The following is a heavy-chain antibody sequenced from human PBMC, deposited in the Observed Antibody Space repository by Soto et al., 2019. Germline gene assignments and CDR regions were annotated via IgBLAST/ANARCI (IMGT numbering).Heavy chain of an antibody. CDR2: IIPIFGTA. D-gene: IGHD3-10*01. CDR1: GGTFSSYA. J-gene: IGHJ6*02. V-gene: IGHV1-69*01. CDR3: ARLRFGELLRYYYYYGMDV. Sequence: QVQLVQSGAEVKKPGSSVKVSCKASGGTFSSYAISWVRQAPGQGLEWMGGIIPIFGTANYAQKFQGRVTITADESTSTAYMELSSLRSEDTAVYYCARLRFGELLRYYYYYGMDVWGQGTTVTVSS.